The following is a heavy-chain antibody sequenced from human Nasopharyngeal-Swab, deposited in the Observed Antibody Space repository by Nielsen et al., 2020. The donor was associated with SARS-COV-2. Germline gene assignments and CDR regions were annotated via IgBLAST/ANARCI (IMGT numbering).Heavy chain of an antibody. D-gene: IGHD6-19*01. CDR1: GFTFSNYA. J-gene: IGHJ4*02. CDR2: ISGSGGST. CDR3: AKGGSGWPFDY. Sequence: GESLKISCAASGFTFSNYAMHWVRQAPGKGLEWVSAISGSGGSTYYADSVKGRFTISRDNSKNTLYLQMNSLRAEDTAVYYCAKGGSGWPFDYWGQGTLVTVSS. V-gene: IGHV3-23*01.